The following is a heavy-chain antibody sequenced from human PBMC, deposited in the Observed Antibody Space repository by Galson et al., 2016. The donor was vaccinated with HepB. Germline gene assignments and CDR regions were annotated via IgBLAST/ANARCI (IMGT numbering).Heavy chain of an antibody. Sequence: SETLSLTCSVSGGSINTNNYYWGWIRQTPGKGLEWIGSMFHSGRTYHNPSLKSRVTISADTSKNQFSLRLSSVTAADTALYSCARLELLWGSSRFVDSWGQGTLVSV. CDR1: GGSINTNNYY. J-gene: IGHJ4*02. CDR2: MFHSGRT. CDR3: ARLELLWGSSRFVDS. V-gene: IGHV4-39*01. D-gene: IGHD3-16*02.